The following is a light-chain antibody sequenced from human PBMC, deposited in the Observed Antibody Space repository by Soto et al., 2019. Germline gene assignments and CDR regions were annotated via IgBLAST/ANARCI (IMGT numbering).Light chain of an antibody. Sequence: QSALTQPPSVSGAPGQRVTISCTGSSSNIGAGYDVHWYQQLPGTAPKLLIYGNSNRPSGVPDRFSGSKSGTSASLAIIWLQAEDEADYYCQSYDSSLSGYVFGTGTKVTVL. V-gene: IGLV1-40*01. CDR2: GNS. CDR3: QSYDSSLSGYV. J-gene: IGLJ1*01. CDR1: SSNIGAGYD.